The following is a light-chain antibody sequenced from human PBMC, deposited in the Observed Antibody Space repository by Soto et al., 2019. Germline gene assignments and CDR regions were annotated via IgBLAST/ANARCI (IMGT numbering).Light chain of an antibody. CDR2: DVS. CDR1: SSDVGGYNY. Sequence: QSVLTQPASVSGSPGQSITISCTGTSSDVGGYNYVSWYQQHPGKAPKLMIYDVSNRPSGVSNRFSGSKSGNTASLTISGLQAEDEGGYYCSSYTSSSTLVVFGGGTKLTVL. V-gene: IGLV2-14*01. CDR3: SSYTSSSTLVV. J-gene: IGLJ2*01.